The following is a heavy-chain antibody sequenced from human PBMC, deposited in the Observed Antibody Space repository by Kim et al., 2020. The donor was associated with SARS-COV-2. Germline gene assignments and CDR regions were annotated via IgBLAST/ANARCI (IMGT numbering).Heavy chain of an antibody. V-gene: IGHV1-58*01. CDR1: GFTFTSSA. CDR2: IVVGSGNT. D-gene: IGHD3-9*01. Sequence: SVKVSCKASGFTFTSSAVQWVRQARGQRLEWIGWIVVGSGNTNYAQKFQERVTITRDMSTSTAYMELSSLRSEDTAVYYCAAPGNHDGDILTGYYYYYGMDVWGQGTTVTVSS. J-gene: IGHJ6*02. CDR3: AAPGNHDGDILTGYYYYYGMDV.